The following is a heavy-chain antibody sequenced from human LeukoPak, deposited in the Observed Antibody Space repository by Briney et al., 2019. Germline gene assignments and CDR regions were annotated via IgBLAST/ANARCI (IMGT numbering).Heavy chain of an antibody. D-gene: IGHD4/OR15-4a*01. CDR1: GGSISSYY. CDR2: IYYSGST. J-gene: IGHJ6*02. CDR3: ARADSVYGEEKCDYYYYYGMDV. V-gene: IGHV4-59*01. Sequence: SETLSLTCTVSGGSISSYYWSWIRQPPGKGLEWIGYIYYSGSTNYNPSLKSRVTISVDTSKNQFSLKLSSATAADTAVYYCARADSVYGEEKCDYYYYYGMDVWGQATSVTVS.